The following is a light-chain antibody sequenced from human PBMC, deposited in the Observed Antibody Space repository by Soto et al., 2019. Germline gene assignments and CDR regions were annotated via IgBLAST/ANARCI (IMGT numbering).Light chain of an antibody. CDR1: KNVIGVYDF. V-gene: IGLV2-8*01. J-gene: IGLJ7*01. CDR3: QSYDSSLSGAV. CDR2: EVV. Sequence: QSALTQPPSASGSPGQSVTISCTGTKNVIGVYDFVSWYQHHPGKAPRLIIYEVVQRPSGVPDRFSGSKSGNTASLTVSWLQAEDEADYYCQSYDSSLSGAVFGGGTQLTVL.